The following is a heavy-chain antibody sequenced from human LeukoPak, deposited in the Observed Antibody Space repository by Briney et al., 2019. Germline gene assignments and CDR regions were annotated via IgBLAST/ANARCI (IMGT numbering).Heavy chain of an antibody. Sequence: GASVKVPCKASGYTFTSYDINWVRQATGQGLEWMGWMNPNSGNTGYAQKFQGRVTMTRNTSISTAYMELSSLRSEDTAVYYCARVPKYSSSWTAEYFQHWGQGTLVTVSS. CDR2: MNPNSGNT. CDR1: GYTFTSYD. D-gene: IGHD6-13*01. CDR3: ARVPKYSSSWTAEYFQH. J-gene: IGHJ1*01. V-gene: IGHV1-8*01.